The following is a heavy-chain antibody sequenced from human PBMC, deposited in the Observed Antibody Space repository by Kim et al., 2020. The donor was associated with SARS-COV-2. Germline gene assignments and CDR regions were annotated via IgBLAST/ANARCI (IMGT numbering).Heavy chain of an antibody. D-gene: IGHD1-20*01. V-gene: IGHV4-59*09. CDR3: ARGGSITGTTGPWVDY. J-gene: IGHJ4*02. Sequence: HKSRVTISVDTSKNQFSLKLSAVTAADTAVYYCARGGSITGTTGPWVDYWGQGTLVTVSS.